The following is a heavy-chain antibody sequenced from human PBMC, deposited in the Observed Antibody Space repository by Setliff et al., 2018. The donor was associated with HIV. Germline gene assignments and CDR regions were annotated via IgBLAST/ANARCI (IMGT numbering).Heavy chain of an antibody. CDR1: GGSISSGSYY. CDR2: IYTSGST. CDR3: ARGLTSRRGNWFDP. J-gene: IGHJ5*02. Sequence: SETLSLTCTVSGGSISSGSYYWSWIRQPAGKGLEWIGHIYTSGSTNYNPSLKSRLTISVDTSENQFSLKLSSVTAADTAVYYCARGLTSRRGNWFDPWGQGTMV. D-gene: IGHD3-10*01. V-gene: IGHV4-61*09.